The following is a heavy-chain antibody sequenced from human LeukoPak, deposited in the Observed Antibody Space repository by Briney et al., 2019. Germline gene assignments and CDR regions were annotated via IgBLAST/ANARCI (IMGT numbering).Heavy chain of an antibody. CDR3: ARSWAGMYYPFYYFDY. V-gene: IGHV4-59*04. Sequence: PSETLSLTCTVSGGSISKYYWTWIRQPPGKGLEWIGYIYYSGSTYYNPSLKSRVNISADTSKNQFSLHLDSVTAADTAVYYCARSWAGMYYPFYYFDYWGQGTLVSVSS. J-gene: IGHJ4*02. CDR2: IYYSGST. D-gene: IGHD1-26*01. CDR1: GGSISKYY.